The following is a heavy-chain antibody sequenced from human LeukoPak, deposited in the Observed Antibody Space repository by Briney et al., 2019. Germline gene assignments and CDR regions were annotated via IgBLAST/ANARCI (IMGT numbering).Heavy chain of an antibody. CDR2: IKQDGSDK. D-gene: IGHD6-19*01. CDR1: GFTFSNFW. CDR3: VKIAYISGWFN. Sequence: AGSLRLSCAASGFTFSNFWMSWVRQAPGKGLEWVANIKQDGSDKYYVDSVKGRFTISRDNAKNSLYLHMNSLRAEDTAVYSCVKIAYISGWFNWGQGTLVTVFS. V-gene: IGHV3-7*03. J-gene: IGHJ4*02.